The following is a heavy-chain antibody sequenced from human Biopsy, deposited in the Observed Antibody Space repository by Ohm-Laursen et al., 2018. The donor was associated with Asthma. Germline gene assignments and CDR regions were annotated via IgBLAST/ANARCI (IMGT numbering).Heavy chain of an antibody. CDR3: AKVRSDWVITESFDY. D-gene: IGHD3-22*01. V-gene: IGHV3-9*01. Sequence: SLRLSCTASGFKLDEYTMHWVRQAPGKGLEWVSGISWNSATIGYADSVEGRFTISRDNAKNSVFLHMDSLRPEDPAFYYCAKVRSDWVITESFDYWGQGVLVTVSS. CDR1: GFKLDEYT. J-gene: IGHJ4*02. CDR2: ISWNSATI.